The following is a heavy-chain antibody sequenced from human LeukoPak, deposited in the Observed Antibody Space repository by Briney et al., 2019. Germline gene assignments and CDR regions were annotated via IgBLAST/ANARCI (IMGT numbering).Heavy chain of an antibody. J-gene: IGHJ5*02. V-gene: IGHV4-39*07. CDR3: ARMWIAAAGNPSNWFDP. Sequence: SETLSLTCTVSGGSISSSSYYWGWIRQPPGKGLEWIGSIYYSGSTYYNPSLKSRVTISVDTSKNQFSLKLSSVTAADTAVYYCARMWIAAAGNPSNWFDPWGQGTLVTVSS. D-gene: IGHD6-13*01. CDR1: GGSISSSSYY. CDR2: IYYSGST.